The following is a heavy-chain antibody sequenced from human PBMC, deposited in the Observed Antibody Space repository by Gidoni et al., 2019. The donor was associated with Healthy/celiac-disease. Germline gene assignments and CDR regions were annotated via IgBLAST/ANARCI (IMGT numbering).Heavy chain of an antibody. D-gene: IGHD3-10*01. V-gene: IGHV4-59*01. Sequence: QVQLQESGPGLVKPSETLSLTCTVSGGSISSYYWSWFRQPPGKGLEWIGYIYYSGSTNYNPSLKSRVTISVDTSKNQFSLKLSSVTAADTAVYYCARSTFRGAFDIWGQGTMVTVSS. CDR1: GGSISSYY. CDR3: ARSTFRGAFDI. CDR2: IYYSGST. J-gene: IGHJ3*02.